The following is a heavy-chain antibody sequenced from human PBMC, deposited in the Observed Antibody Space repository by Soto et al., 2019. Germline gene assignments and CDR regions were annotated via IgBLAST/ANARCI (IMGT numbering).Heavy chain of an antibody. J-gene: IGHJ6*02. CDR3: ARVTVWSGQPYYYYGMDV. CDR1: GGSISSGDYY. V-gene: IGHV4-30-4*01. D-gene: IGHD3-3*01. Sequence: PSETLSLTCTVSGGSISSGDYYWSWIRQPPGKGLEWIGYIYYSGSTYYNPSLKSRVTISVDTSKNQFSLKLSSVTAADTAVYYCARVTVWSGQPYYYYGMDVWGQGTTVTVSS. CDR2: IYYSGST.